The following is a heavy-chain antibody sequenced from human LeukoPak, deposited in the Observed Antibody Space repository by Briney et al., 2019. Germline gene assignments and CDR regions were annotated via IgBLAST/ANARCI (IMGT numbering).Heavy chain of an antibody. Sequence: GGSLRLSCGASGFTFTSYAMSWIRQAQGKCLEWVSAISGCGENTYYGDSVKGRFTISRDNSKNTLYLQMNSLRAEDTATYYCAKPRAMTTGVGRYFDLWGRGTLVTVSS. D-gene: IGHD1-1*01. CDR2: ISGCGENT. V-gene: IGHV3-23*01. J-gene: IGHJ2*01. CDR3: AKPRAMTTGVGRYFDL. CDR1: GFTFTSYA.